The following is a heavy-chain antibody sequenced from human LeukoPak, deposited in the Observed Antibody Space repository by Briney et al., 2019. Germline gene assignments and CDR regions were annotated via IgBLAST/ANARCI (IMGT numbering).Heavy chain of an antibody. CDR1: GFTLSRYG. Sequence: GRSLRLSCAASGFTLSRYGMHWVRQAPGKGLEWVADIWSDGNNKYYADSVKGRFTTSRDNSKNTLYLQMNSLRAEDTAVYYCAKHGPVPGVGYFAFDYWGQGTLVAVSS. J-gene: IGHJ4*02. CDR3: AKHGPVPGVGYFAFDY. V-gene: IGHV3-33*06. CDR2: IWSDGNNK. D-gene: IGHD1-26*01.